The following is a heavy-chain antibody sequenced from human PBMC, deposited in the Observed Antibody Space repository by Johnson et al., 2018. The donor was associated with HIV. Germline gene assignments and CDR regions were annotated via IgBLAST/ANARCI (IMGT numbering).Heavy chain of an antibody. Sequence: VQLVESGGGVVRPGGSLRLSCAASGFTFDDYAMHWARQTPGKGLEWVSGISWDSCGIGYADSVKGRFTISRDNSKNTLYLQMNSLRAEDTAVYYCARVYYYDNKDGFDIWGQGTTFTVSS. CDR2: ISWDSCGI. V-gene: IGHV3-9*01. D-gene: IGHD3-22*01. CDR3: ARVYYYDNKDGFDI. CDR1: GFTFDDYA. J-gene: IGHJ3*02.